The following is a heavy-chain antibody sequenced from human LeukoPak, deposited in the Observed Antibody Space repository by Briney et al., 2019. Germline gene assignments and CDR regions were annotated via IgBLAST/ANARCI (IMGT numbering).Heavy chain of an antibody. D-gene: IGHD2/OR15-2a*01. J-gene: IGHJ6*02. CDR2: TYSGGTT. CDR1: GFSISSSY. V-gene: IGHV3-66*01. Sequence: GGSLRLSCAASGFSISSSYMSWVRQAPGKGVEWVSVTYSGGTTYYTDAVKGRFTFSRDTSNNTLYLQMNSLRAEDTSVYYCARDRSTSYYYYGMDVWGQGTTVTVSS. CDR3: ARDRSTSYYYYGMDV.